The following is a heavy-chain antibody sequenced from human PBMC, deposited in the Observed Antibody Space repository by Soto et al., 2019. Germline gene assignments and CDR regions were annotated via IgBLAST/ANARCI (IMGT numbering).Heavy chain of an antibody. D-gene: IGHD3-9*01. Sequence: SETLSLTCTVSGGSISSYYWSWIRQPPGKGLEWIGYIYYSGSTNHNPSLKSRVTISVDTSKNQFSLKLSSVTAADTAVYYCARVYFDWLSQYYFDYWGQGTLVTVSS. CDR1: GGSISSYY. J-gene: IGHJ4*02. CDR2: IYYSGST. CDR3: ARVYFDWLSQYYFDY. V-gene: IGHV4-59*01.